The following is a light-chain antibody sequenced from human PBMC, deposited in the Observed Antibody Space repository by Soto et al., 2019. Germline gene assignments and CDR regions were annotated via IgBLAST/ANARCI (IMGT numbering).Light chain of an antibody. CDR3: QQRRDWPLT. Sequence: EIVLTQSPATLSLSPGERATLSCRASQNLNSYLAWFQQKPGQAPRLLIYDASNRATGIPARFSGSGSGTDFTLTISSLEPADFAVYYCQQRRDWPLTFGGGDQGGDQT. CDR1: QNLNSY. V-gene: IGKV3-11*01. J-gene: IGKJ4*01. CDR2: DAS.